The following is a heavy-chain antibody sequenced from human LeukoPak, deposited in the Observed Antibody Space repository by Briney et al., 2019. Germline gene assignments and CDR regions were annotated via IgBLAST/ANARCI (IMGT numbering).Heavy chain of an antibody. V-gene: IGHV3-74*01. Sequence: GGSLRLSCAASGFTFSSYWINCVRQAPGKGVVWVSRISGDGSATFYAGSVKGRFTISRDNDKNTLYLQMYSLRGDDTAVYYGARGSVRAGLDPWGQGTLVTVSS. CDR2: ISGDGSAT. CDR1: GFTFSSYW. CDR3: ARGSVRAGLDP. J-gene: IGHJ5*02. D-gene: IGHD6-6*01.